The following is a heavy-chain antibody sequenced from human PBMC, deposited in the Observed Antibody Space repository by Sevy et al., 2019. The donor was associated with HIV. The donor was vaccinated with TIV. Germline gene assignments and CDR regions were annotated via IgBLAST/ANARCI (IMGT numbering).Heavy chain of an antibody. CDR3: ARGRPYYDILTGSHYFDY. CDR1: GGTFSSYA. Sequence: SVKVSCKASGGTFSSYAISWVRQAPGQGLEWMGGIIPIFGTANYAQKFQGRVTITADESTSTAYMELSSLRSEDTAVYYCARGRPYYDILTGSHYFDYWGQGTLVTVSS. D-gene: IGHD3-9*01. CDR2: IIPIFGTA. J-gene: IGHJ4*02. V-gene: IGHV1-69*13.